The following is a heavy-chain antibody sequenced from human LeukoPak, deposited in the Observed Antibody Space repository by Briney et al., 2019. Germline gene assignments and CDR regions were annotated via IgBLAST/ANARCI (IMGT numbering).Heavy chain of an antibody. J-gene: IGHJ4*02. Sequence: SETLSLTCTVSGGSISSYYWSWIRQPPGKGLEWIGYIYYSGSTNYNPSLKSRVTISVDTSKNQFSLKLSSVTAADTAVYYCARQSSTWYYFDHWGQGTLVTVSS. V-gene: IGHV4-59*01. CDR1: GGSISSYY. CDR2: IYYSGST. CDR3: ARQSSTWYYFDH. D-gene: IGHD6-13*01.